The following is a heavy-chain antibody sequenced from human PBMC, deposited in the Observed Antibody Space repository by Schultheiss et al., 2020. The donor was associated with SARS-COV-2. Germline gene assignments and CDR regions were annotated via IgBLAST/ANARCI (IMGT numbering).Heavy chain of an antibody. CDR3: ARAVTSPYNF. Sequence: GESLKISCAASGFTFSSYGMHWVRQAPGKGLEWVAVIWYDGSNKYYADSVKGRFTISRDNSKNTLYLQMNSLRAEDTAVYYCARAVTSPYNFWGQGTLVTVSS. J-gene: IGHJ4*02. CDR2: IWYDGSNK. V-gene: IGHV3-33*01. D-gene: IGHD2-2*01. CDR1: GFTFSSYG.